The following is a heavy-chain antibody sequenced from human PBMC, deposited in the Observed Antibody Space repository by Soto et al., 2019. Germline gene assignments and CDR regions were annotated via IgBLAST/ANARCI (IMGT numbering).Heavy chain of an antibody. Sequence: QVQLVQSGAEVKKPGSSVKVSCKASGGTFSSYAISWVRQAPGQGLEWMGGIIPIFGTANHAQKVQGRVTITADESTSTAYKELSSLRSENTAVYYCARDSSGWYVGNWFGPWGQGTLDTVSS. D-gene: IGHD6-19*01. CDR2: IIPIFGTA. CDR1: GGTFSSYA. J-gene: IGHJ5*02. CDR3: ARDSSGWYVGNWFGP. V-gene: IGHV1-69*12.